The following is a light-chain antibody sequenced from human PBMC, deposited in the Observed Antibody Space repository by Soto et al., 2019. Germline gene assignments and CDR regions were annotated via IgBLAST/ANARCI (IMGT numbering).Light chain of an antibody. CDR2: GAS. J-gene: IGKJ1*01. Sequence: EIVLTQSPGTLSLSPGERATLSCRASQSVSSSYLAWYQQKPGQAPRLLIYGASSRATGIPDRFSGSGSGTDFTLTISRLEPEDSAVYHCQQYGSSWWAFGHGTKVDIK. CDR1: QSVSSSY. V-gene: IGKV3-20*01. CDR3: QQYGSSWWA.